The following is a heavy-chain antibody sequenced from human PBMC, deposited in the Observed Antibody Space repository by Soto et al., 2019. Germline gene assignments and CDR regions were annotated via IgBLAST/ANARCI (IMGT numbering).Heavy chain of an antibody. Sequence: EVQLVESGGGLVQPGGSLRLSCTASGFTFSDSWMTWVRQAPGKGLEWVARIKPDESEKKYADSVKGRFSISRDNAKNSFFWKGNSRGGGDTVVFYCVRGGSNSASGARGPFVTVSS. J-gene: IGHJ4*02. CDR1: GFTFSDSW. V-gene: IGHV3-7*01. CDR2: IKPDESEK. CDR3: VRGGSNSAS. D-gene: IGHD4-4*01.